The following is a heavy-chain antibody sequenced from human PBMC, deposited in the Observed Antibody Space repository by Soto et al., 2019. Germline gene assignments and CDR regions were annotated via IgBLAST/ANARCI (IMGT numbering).Heavy chain of an antibody. CDR1: GFTPSGYA. CDR3: ARRARPDFYYMDI. Sequence: GGSLRLSCAASGFTPSGYAMDWVRQAPGKGLEYVSGISSNGVGTYYANSVQGRFTISRDNSKNTVYLQMGSLRPEDMAVYYCARRARPDFYYMDIWGKGTTVTVSS. V-gene: IGHV3-64*01. J-gene: IGHJ6*03. D-gene: IGHD6-6*01. CDR2: ISSNGVGT.